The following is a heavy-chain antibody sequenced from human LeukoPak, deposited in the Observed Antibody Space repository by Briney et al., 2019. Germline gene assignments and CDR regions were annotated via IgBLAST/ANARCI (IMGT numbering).Heavy chain of an antibody. CDR2: FDPEDGET. Sequence: EASVKVSCKVSGYTLTELSMHWVRQAPGKGLEWMGGFDPEDGETIYAQKFQGRVTMTEDTSTDTAYMELSSLRSEDTAVCYCATVRSYYYYMDVWGKGTAVTVSS. CDR3: ATVRSYYYYMDV. J-gene: IGHJ6*03. V-gene: IGHV1-24*01. CDR1: GYTLTELS.